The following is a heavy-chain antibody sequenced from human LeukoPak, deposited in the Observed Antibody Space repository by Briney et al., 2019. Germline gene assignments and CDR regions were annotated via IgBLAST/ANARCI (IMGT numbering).Heavy chain of an antibody. D-gene: IGHD3-10*01. J-gene: IGHJ6*03. Sequence: SETLSLTCAVYGGSFSGYYWSWIRQPPGKGLEWIGEINHSGSTNYNPSLKSRVTISVDTSKNQFSLKLSSVTAADTAVYYCARHRKVREKKRYYYYMDVWGKGTTVTISS. CDR3: ARHRKVREKKRYYYYMDV. V-gene: IGHV4-34*01. CDR2: INHSGST. CDR1: GGSFSGYY.